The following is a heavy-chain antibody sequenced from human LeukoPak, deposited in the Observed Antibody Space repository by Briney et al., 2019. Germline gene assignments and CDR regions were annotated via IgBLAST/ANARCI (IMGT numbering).Heavy chain of an antibody. CDR1: GGSFSGYY. D-gene: IGHD6-13*01. Sequence: PSEPLSLTCAVYGGSFSGYYWSWTRQPPGKGLEWIGEIKHIGSTNYNPSLKSRLTISVDTSKHQFSLKLSSVTAADTAVYYCARGGSSSWPFDYWGQGTLVTVSS. CDR3: ARGGSSSWPFDY. J-gene: IGHJ4*02. V-gene: IGHV4-34*01. CDR2: IKHIGST.